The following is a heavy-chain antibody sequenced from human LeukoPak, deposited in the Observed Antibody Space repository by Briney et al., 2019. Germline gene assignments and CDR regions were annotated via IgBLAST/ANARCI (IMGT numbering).Heavy chain of an antibody. D-gene: IGHD1-26*01. CDR1: GGSISSGSYY. V-gene: IGHV4-61*02. CDR2: IYTSGST. Sequence: SETLSLTCTVSGGSISSGSYYWSWIRQPAGKGLEWIGRIYTSGSTNYNPSLKSRVTISVDTSKNQFSLKLSSVTAADTAVYYCARLPRFRRATEVYFDYWGQGTLVTVSS. J-gene: IGHJ4*02. CDR3: ARLPRFRRATEVYFDY.